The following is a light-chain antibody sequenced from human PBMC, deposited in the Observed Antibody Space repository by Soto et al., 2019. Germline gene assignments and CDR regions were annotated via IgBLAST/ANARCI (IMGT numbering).Light chain of an antibody. J-gene: IGLJ1*01. CDR2: DVN. CDR3: SSYKSSSTLPYV. Sequence: QPALTQPASVSGSPGQSITLSCTGTSSDVGGYNLVSWYQQYPDKAPKLMIFDVNTRPSGVSNRFSGSKSGNTASLTISGLQAEDEADYYCSSYKSSSTLPYVFGTGTKVTVL. CDR1: SSDVGGYNL. V-gene: IGLV2-14*01.